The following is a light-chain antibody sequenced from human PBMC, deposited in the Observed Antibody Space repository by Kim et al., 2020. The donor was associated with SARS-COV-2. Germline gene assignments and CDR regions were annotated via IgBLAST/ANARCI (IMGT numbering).Light chain of an antibody. CDR1: ALPNQY. J-gene: IGLJ3*02. Sequence: SYELTQPPSVSVSPGRTARITCSGDALPNQYASWFQQKPGQAPVLVIYEDTERPSGIPERFSGSTSGTTVTLTISGVQAEDEADYYCQSSDSSDTFWVFGGGTQLTVL. CDR2: EDT. V-gene: IGLV3-25*03. CDR3: QSSDSSDTFWV.